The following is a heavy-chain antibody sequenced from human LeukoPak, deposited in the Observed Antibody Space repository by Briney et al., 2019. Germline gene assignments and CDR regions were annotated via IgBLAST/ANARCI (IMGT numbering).Heavy chain of an antibody. CDR1: GFIVSADY. CDR3: ARHDWFDP. J-gene: IGHJ5*02. CDR2: IYSGGRT. Sequence: PGGSLRLSCAVSGFIVSADYMSWVRQAPGKGLEWVSVIYSGGRTYYADSVKGRFTIPRDISKNTLYLQMNSVRAEDTAVYYCARHDWFDPWGQGTLVTVSS. V-gene: IGHV3-66*04.